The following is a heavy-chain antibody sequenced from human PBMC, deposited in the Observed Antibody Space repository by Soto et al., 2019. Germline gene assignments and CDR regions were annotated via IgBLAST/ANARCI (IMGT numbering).Heavy chain of an antibody. CDR2: MNPNSGNT. CDR3: ATGRDGYNYVDDAFDI. D-gene: IGHD5-12*01. CDR1: GYTFTSYD. J-gene: IGHJ3*02. Sequence: ASVKVSCKASGYTFTSYDINWVRQATGQGLEWMGWMNPNSGNTGYAQKFQGRVTMTRNTSISTAYMELSSLRSEDTAVYYCATGRDGYNYVDDAFDIWGQGTMVTVSS. V-gene: IGHV1-8*01.